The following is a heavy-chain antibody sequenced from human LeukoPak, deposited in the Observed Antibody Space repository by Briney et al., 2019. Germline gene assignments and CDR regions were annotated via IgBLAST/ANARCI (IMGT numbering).Heavy chain of an antibody. D-gene: IGHD5-12*01. CDR1: GFTFSSYD. Sequence: GGSLRLSCAASGFTFSSYDMHWVRQAAGEGLEWVSAIGTAGDTYYPGSVKGRFTISRENAKNSLYLQMNSLRAGDTAVYYCARESGYSGYDLAFDIWGQGTMVTVSS. V-gene: IGHV3-13*01. J-gene: IGHJ3*02. CDR3: ARESGYSGYDLAFDI. CDR2: IGTAGDT.